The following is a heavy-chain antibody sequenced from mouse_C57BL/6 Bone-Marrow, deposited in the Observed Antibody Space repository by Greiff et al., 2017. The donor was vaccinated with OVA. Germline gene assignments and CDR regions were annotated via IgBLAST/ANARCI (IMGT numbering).Heavy chain of an antibody. Sequence: EVQGVESGGGLVKPGGSLKLSCAASGFTFSSYAMSWVRQTPEKRLEWVATISDGGSYTYYPDNVKGRFTISRDNAENNLYLQMSHLKSEDTAMYYCAVYYGNFFDYWGQGTTLTVSS. CDR1: GFTFSSYA. CDR2: ISDGGSYT. J-gene: IGHJ2*01. V-gene: IGHV5-4*01. D-gene: IGHD2-1*01. CDR3: AVYYGNFFDY.